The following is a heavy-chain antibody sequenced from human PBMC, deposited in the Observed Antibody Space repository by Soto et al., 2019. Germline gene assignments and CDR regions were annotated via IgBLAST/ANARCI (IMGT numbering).Heavy chain of an antibody. CDR3: ARAGGLLLDY. Sequence: QVQLVESGGGVVQPGRSLRLSCAASGFTFSSYAMHWVRQAPGKGLEWVAVISYDGSNKYYADSVKGRFTISRDNSKNTLCLQMNSLRAEDTAVYYCARAGGLLLDYWGQGTLVTVSS. D-gene: IGHD2-15*01. CDR2: ISYDGSNK. J-gene: IGHJ4*02. CDR1: GFTFSSYA. V-gene: IGHV3-30-3*01.